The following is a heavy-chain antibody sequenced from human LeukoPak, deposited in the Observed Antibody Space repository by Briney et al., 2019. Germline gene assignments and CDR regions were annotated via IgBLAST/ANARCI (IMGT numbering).Heavy chain of an antibody. CDR3: ARQWLVGYYFDY. J-gene: IGHJ4*02. D-gene: IGHD6-19*01. CDR1: GYTFTGYY. Sequence: ASVKVSCKASGYTFTGYYMHWVRQAPGQGLEWMGWINPNSGGTNYAQKFQGRVTMTRDTSISTAYMELSRLRSDDTAVYYCARQWLVGYYFDYWGQGTLVTVSS. CDR2: INPNSGGT. V-gene: IGHV1-2*02.